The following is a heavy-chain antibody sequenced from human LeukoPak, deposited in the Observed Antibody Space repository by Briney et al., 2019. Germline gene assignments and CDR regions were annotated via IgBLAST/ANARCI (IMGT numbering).Heavy chain of an antibody. CDR3: ARSGSHDY. V-gene: IGHV3-48*03. CDR2: ISSSGGTI. D-gene: IGHD1-26*01. J-gene: IGHJ4*02. CDR1: AFTFSSSS. Sequence: PGGSLRLSCAASAFTFSSSSMNWVRQAPGKGLEWVSSISSSGGTIYYADSVKGRFTISRDNAKNSLYLQMNSLRADDTAVYYCARSGSHDYWGQGTLVTVSS.